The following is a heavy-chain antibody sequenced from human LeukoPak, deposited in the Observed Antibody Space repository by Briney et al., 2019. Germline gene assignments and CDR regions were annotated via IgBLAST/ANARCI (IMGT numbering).Heavy chain of an antibody. Sequence: GGSLRLSCAASGFTFSSYAMSWVRQAPGKGLEWVSAISGSGGSTYYADSVKGRFTTSRDDSRNTLYLQMNSLRGDDTAVYYCAKDVGKWESLHFFDYWGQGTLVTVSS. CDR3: AKDVGKWESLHFFDY. CDR2: ISGSGGST. V-gene: IGHV3-23*01. D-gene: IGHD1-26*01. J-gene: IGHJ4*02. CDR1: GFTFSSYA.